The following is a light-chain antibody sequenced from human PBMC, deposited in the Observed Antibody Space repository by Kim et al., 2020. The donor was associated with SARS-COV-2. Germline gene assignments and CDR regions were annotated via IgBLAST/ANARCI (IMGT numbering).Light chain of an antibody. CDR2: THD. Sequence: QSVLTQPPSASGTPGQRVTISCSGSSSNIGRNTVSWYQHLPGTAPKLLIYTHDKRPSGVADRFSGSQSGTSASLAISGLQSEDEADYYCAAWDDTLKGGVFGTGTKVTVL. J-gene: IGLJ1*01. CDR3: AAWDDTLKGGV. CDR1: SSNIGRNT. V-gene: IGLV1-44*01.